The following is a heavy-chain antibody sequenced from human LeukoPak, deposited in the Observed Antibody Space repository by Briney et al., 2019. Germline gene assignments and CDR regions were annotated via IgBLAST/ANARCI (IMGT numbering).Heavy chain of an antibody. CDR2: IIPMFGTT. D-gene: IGHD2-8*01. Sequence: ASVKVSCKASGGTFSGYAISWVRQAPGQGPEWMGGIIPMFGTTNYAQKFQGRVTSIADESTSTAYMELSSLRSDDTAVYYCARGRPYCTNGVCHPAIQYYYGMDVWGQGTTVTVSS. J-gene: IGHJ6*02. CDR1: GGTFSGYA. V-gene: IGHV1-69*13. CDR3: ARGRPYCTNGVCHPAIQYYYGMDV.